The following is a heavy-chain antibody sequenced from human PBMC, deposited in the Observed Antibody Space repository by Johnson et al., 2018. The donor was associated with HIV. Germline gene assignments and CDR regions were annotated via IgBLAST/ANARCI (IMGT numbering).Heavy chain of an antibody. CDR3: AKGRGYDYDI. Sequence: QVQLVESGGGVVQPGRSLRLSCAASGFTFRSYAMHWVRQAPGKGLEWVALIPYDGSHKFYADSVKGRFTISRDNAQNSLSLKMNSLRAEGTAVYYCAKGRGYDYDIWGQGTMVTVSS. D-gene: IGHD5-12*01. V-gene: IGHV3-30-3*01. CDR1: GFTFRSYA. CDR2: IPYDGSHK. J-gene: IGHJ3*02.